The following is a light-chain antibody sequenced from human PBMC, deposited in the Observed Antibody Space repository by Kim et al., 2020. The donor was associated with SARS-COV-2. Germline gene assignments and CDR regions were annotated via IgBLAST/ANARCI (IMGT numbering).Light chain of an antibody. J-gene: IGKJ2*01. V-gene: IGKV3-15*01. CDR2: SAS. CDR1: QSVNTN. CDR3: QQYNNWLPYT. Sequence: VSPGAGATLSRRASQSVNTNLAWYQQKPGQAPRLLVYSASTRATGIPARFSGTGSGTEFALTISSLQSEDSAVYYCQQYNNWLPYTFGQGTKLEI.